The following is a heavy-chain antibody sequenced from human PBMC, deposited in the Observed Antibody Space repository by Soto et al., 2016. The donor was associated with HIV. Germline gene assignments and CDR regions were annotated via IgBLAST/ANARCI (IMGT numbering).Heavy chain of an antibody. V-gene: IGHV1-2*02. D-gene: IGHD6-19*01. CDR3: ASSLGWWAFHY. CDR2: MNPKSGGT. CDR1: GYTFTVFY. Sequence: QVQLVQSGAEMKKPGASVTVSCKASGYTFTVFYIHWLRQAPGQGLEWMGYMNPKSGGTNYAQKFQGRVTMTRDTSISTAYMELSTLTSDDTAIYYCASSLGWWAFHYWGQGTPVTVSS. J-gene: IGHJ4*02.